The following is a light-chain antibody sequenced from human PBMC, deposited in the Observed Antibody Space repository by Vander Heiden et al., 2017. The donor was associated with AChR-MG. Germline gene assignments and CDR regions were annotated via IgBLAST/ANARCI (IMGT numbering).Light chain of an antibody. J-gene: IGKJ1*01. V-gene: IGKV4-1*01. Sequence: DIVMTQSPDSLAVSLGERATVNCKSSQTVLYSSNNKNYLAWYQQKPGQPPKLLIYWASTRQSGVPDRFSGSGSGTVFTLTISSLQAEDVAVYYCQQYYSLPLTFGRGTKVEIK. CDR3: QQYYSLPLT. CDR1: QTVLYSSNNKNY. CDR2: WAS.